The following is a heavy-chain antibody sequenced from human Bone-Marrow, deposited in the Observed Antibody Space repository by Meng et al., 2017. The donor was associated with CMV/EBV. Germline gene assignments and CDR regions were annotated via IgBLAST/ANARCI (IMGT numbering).Heavy chain of an antibody. D-gene: IGHD3-3*01. CDR2: ISYDGSNK. CDR1: GFTFSSYA. J-gene: IGHJ6*02. Sequence: GESLKISCAASGFTFSSYAMHWVRQAPGKGLEWVAVISYDGSNKYYADSVKGRFTISRDNSKNTLYLQMNSLRAEDTAVYYCAKVPQYYDFWSGYSTWGQGTTVTVSS. CDR3: AKVPQYYDFWSGYST. V-gene: IGHV3-30*04.